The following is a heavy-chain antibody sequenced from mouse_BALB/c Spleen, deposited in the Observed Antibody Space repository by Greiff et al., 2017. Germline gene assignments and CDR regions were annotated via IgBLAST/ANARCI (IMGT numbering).Heavy chain of an antibody. CDR3: ARDDYDRVWAY. CDR2: ISYDGSN. D-gene: IGHD2-4*01. Sequence: EVKLMESGPGLVKPSQSLSLTCSVTGYSITSGYYWNWIRQFPGNKLEWMGYISYDGSNNYNPSLKNRISITRDTSKNQFFLKLNSVTTEDTATYYCARDDYDRVWAYWGQGTLVTVSA. J-gene: IGHJ3*01. V-gene: IGHV3-6*02. CDR1: GYSITSGYY.